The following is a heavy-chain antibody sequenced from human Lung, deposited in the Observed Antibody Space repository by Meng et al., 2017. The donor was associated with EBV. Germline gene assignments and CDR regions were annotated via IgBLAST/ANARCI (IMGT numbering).Heavy chain of an antibody. CDR1: GCSISSGGYY. J-gene: IGHJ4*02. V-gene: IGHV4-31*01. CDR2: IYYSGST. CDR3: ARAVGTGYFDY. Sequence: QVHLSESGPGLVKPSPTRSLTCTVSGCSISSGGYYCSWIRQHPGTGLEWIGYIYYSGSTYYNPSLKSLVTISVDTSKNQFSLKLSSVTAADTAVYYCARAVGTGYFDYWGQGTLVTVSS. D-gene: IGHD3-10*01.